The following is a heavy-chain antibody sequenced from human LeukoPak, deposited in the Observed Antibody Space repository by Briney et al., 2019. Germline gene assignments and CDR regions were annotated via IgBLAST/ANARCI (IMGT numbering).Heavy chain of an antibody. CDR2: IYPADSDT. CDR1: GYMFSNFW. CDR3: ARHTGEGSHFQH. J-gene: IGHJ1*01. Sequence: GESLQISCQGSGYMFSNFWIGWVRPMPGKGLEWLGIIYPADSDTTYSPSFQGQVTISADKSISTAYLQWSSLKASDTAIYYCARHTGEGSHFQHWGQGSLVTVSS. D-gene: IGHD3-16*01. V-gene: IGHV5-51*01.